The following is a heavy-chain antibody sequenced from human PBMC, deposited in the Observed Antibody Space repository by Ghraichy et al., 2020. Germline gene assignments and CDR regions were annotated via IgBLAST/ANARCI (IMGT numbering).Heavy chain of an antibody. CDR3: ARAYSSSRTPSGGRPGYYYGMDV. CDR1: GGSFSGYY. D-gene: IGHD6-13*01. V-gene: IGHV4-34*01. J-gene: IGHJ6*02. Sequence: SETLSLTCAVYGGSFSGYYWSWIRQPPGKGLEWIGEINHSGSTNYNPSLKSRVTISVDTSKNQFSLKLSSVTAADTAVYYCARAYSSSRTPSGGRPGYYYGMDVWGQGTTVTVSS. CDR2: INHSGST.